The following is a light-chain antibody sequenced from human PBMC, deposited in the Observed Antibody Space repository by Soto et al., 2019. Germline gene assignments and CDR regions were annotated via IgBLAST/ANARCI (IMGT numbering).Light chain of an antibody. Sequence: DIQMTQSPSSLSASVGDTVTITCQASQDITNYLNWYQQKPGKAPKLLISDASTLETGVPSRFSGSGSRTDFAFTISSLQTEDIATYYCQHYENLPITFGQGTRLESK. J-gene: IGKJ5*01. CDR2: DAS. CDR3: QHYENLPIT. V-gene: IGKV1-33*01. CDR1: QDITNY.